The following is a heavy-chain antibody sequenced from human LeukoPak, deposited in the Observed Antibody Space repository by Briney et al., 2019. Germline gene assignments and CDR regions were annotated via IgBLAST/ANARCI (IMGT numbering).Heavy chain of an antibody. CDR3: ARRSVRGVIRY. Sequence: PSETLSLTCTVSGGSISSYYWSWIRQPAGKGLEWIGRIYTSGSTNYNPSFKSRVTISLDTSKNHFSLNLSSVTAADTAVYYCARRSVRGVIRYWGQGTLVTVSS. J-gene: IGHJ4*02. CDR1: GGSISSYY. CDR2: IYTSGST. D-gene: IGHD3-10*01. V-gene: IGHV4-4*07.